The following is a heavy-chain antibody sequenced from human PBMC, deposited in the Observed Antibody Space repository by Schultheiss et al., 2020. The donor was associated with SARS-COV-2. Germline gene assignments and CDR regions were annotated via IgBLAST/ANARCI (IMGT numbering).Heavy chain of an antibody. CDR1: GGSFSGYY. CDR3: ARGSWYSSSWYAY. D-gene: IGHD6-13*01. V-gene: IGHV4-34*01. CDR2: INHSGST. Sequence: SQTLSLTCAVYGGSFSGYYWSWIRQPPGKGLEWIGEINHSGSTNYNPSLKSRVTISVDTSKNQFSLKLSSVTAADTAVYYCARGSWYSSSWYAYWGQGTLVTVSS. J-gene: IGHJ4*02.